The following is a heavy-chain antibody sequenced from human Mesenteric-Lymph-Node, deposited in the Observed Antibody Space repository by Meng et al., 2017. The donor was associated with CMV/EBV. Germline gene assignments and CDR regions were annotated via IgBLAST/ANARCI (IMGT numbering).Heavy chain of an antibody. CDR3: ARGIDYIRYYYGSGSYAS. CDR2: ISYSGST. CDR1: GGSIGSYY. Sequence: SETLSLTCTISGGSIGSYYWNWIRQPPGKGLEWIGYISYSGSTNYNPSLKSRVTISVDTSKNQFSLRMRSVTAADTAVYYCARGIDYIRYYYGSGSYASWGQGTLVTVSS. V-gene: IGHV4-59*01. D-gene: IGHD3-10*01. J-gene: IGHJ5*02.